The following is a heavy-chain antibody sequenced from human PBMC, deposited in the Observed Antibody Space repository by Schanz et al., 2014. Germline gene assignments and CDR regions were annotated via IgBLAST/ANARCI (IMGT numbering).Heavy chain of an antibody. CDR2: ISYSGRT. V-gene: IGHV4-31*03. D-gene: IGHD1-26*01. CDR3: ARVPEPGWFDP. Sequence: QVQLQESGPGLVEPSQTLSLTCTVSGDSISSAYWSWIRQHPGKGLEWIGYISYSGRTYYSPSLKSRLTMSVDTSKNQFSLRLSSVTAADTAVYYCARVPEPGWFDPWGQGTLVTVSS. J-gene: IGHJ5*02. CDR1: GDSISSAY.